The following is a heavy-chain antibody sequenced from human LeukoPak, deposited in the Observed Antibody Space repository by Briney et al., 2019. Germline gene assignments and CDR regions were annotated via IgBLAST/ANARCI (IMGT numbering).Heavy chain of an antibody. CDR3: ARGYCSGGSCYHFDY. J-gene: IGHJ4*02. D-gene: IGHD2-15*01. Sequence: SETLSLTCAAYGGSFSGYYWSWIRQPPGKGLEWIGEINHSGSTNYNPSLKSRVTISVDTSKNQFSLKLSSVTAADTAVYYCARGYCSGGSCYHFDYWGQGTLVTVSS. V-gene: IGHV4-34*01. CDR2: INHSGST. CDR1: GGSFSGYY.